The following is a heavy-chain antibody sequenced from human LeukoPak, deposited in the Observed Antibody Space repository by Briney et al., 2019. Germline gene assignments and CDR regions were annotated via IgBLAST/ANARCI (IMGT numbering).Heavy chain of an antibody. J-gene: IGHJ4*02. Sequence: PSETLSLTCTVSGDSIRNYYWTWIRQPPGKGLEWIAYMFHTGSTNHNPSLSSRVTMSVDMSKNQFSLKLSSVTAADTAIYYCARGTAGTGYFFDYWGQGALVTVSS. V-gene: IGHV4-59*01. D-gene: IGHD6-13*01. CDR3: ARGTAGTGYFFDY. CDR1: GDSIRNYY. CDR2: MFHTGST.